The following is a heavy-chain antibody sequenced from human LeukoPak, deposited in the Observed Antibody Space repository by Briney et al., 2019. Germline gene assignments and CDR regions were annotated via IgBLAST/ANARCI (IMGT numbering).Heavy chain of an antibody. D-gene: IGHD5-12*01. CDR1: GFTFSNYA. V-gene: IGHV3-23*01. CDR2: INDNGSTR. Sequence: GGSLRLSCGASGFTFSNYAMSWVRQAPGKGLEWVSGINDNGSTRFYAASVKGRFTSSGDNPKNTLYLQMSGLRVEDTAVYYCAKDMQTWPRFPDYWGQGTLVTVSS. J-gene: IGHJ4*02. CDR3: AKDMQTWPRFPDY.